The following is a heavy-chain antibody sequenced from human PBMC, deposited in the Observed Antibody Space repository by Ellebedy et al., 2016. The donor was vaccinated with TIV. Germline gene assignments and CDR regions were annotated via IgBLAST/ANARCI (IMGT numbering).Heavy chain of an antibody. CDR2: IYYSETT. J-gene: IGHJ5*02. CDR1: GGSISSSSYY. CDR3: ASHMVRESTWFDP. V-gene: IGHV4-39*01. Sequence: MPSETLSLTCTVSGGSISSSSYYWGWVRQPPGKGLEWIGSIYYSETTYYNPSLKSRVTISVDTSKNQFSLKLSSVTAADTAVYYCASHMVRESTWFDPWGQGTLVTVSS. D-gene: IGHD3-10*01.